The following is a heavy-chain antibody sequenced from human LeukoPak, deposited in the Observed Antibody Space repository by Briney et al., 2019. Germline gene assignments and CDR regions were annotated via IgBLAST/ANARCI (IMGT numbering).Heavy chain of an antibody. D-gene: IGHD6-19*01. Sequence: GGSLRLSCAASGFTFSSYGMYWVRQAPGKGLEWVSAISGSGGSTYYADSVKGRFTISRDNSKNTLYLQMNSLRAEDTAVYYCAKVKPIKAVAGNYFDYWGQGTLVTVSS. CDR3: AKVKPIKAVAGNYFDY. V-gene: IGHV3-23*01. J-gene: IGHJ4*02. CDR1: GFTFSSYG. CDR2: ISGSGGST.